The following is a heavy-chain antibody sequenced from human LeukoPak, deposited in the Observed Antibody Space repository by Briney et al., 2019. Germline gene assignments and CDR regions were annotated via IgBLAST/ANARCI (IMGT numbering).Heavy chain of an antibody. Sequence: GGSLRLSSAASGFTFSSYAMSWVPQAPGKGLEWVSAISGSGGSTYYADSGKGRFTISRDNSKNTLYLQRNSLRAEDTAVYYCAKENDYVWGSYRHDYWGQGTLVTVSS. D-gene: IGHD3-16*02. V-gene: IGHV3-23*01. CDR1: GFTFSSYA. CDR3: AKENDYVWGSYRHDY. CDR2: ISGSGGST. J-gene: IGHJ4*02.